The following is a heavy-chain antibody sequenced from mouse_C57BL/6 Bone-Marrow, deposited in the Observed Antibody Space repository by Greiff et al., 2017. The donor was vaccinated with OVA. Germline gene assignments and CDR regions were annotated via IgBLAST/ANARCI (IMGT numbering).Heavy chain of an antibody. V-gene: IGHV1-81*01. CDR2: IYPRSGNT. Sequence: QVQLQQSGAELARPGASVKLSCKASGYTFTSYGISWVKQRTGQGLEWIGEIYPRSGNTYYNEKFKGKATRTADKSSSTAYMELRSLTSEDSAVYFCAKGNDYYAMDYWGQGTSVTVSS. CDR3: AKGNDYYAMDY. CDR1: GYTFTSYG. J-gene: IGHJ4*01.